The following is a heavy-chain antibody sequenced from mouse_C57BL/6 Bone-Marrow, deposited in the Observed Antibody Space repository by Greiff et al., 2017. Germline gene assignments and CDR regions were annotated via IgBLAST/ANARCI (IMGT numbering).Heavy chain of an antibody. CDR2: ISSGGDYI. CDR1: GFTFSSYA. Sequence: EVKLMESGEGLVKPGGSLKLSCAASGFTFSSYAMSWVRQTPEKRLEWVAYISSGGDYIYYADTVKGRFTISRDNARNTLYLQMSSLKSEDTAMYYCTRDNYGRSHWYFDVWGTGTTVTVSS. J-gene: IGHJ1*03. CDR3: TRDNYGRSHWYFDV. V-gene: IGHV5-9-1*02. D-gene: IGHD1-1*01.